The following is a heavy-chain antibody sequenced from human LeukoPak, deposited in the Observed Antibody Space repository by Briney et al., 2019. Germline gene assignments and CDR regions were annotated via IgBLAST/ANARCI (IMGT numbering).Heavy chain of an antibody. V-gene: IGHV3-48*01. CDR3: ARGPGSSGGAYVGDY. D-gene: IGHD3-22*01. CDR2: ISDSSSHI. J-gene: IGHJ4*01. Sequence: GGSLRLSCTASGFTFSAYGMNWVRQAPGKGLEWGSYISDSSSHIYYAGSVRGRFTISRDNAKNSLYLQLNSLRVEDTAVYYCARGPGSSGGAYVGDYWGHGTLVTVSS. CDR1: GFTFSAYG.